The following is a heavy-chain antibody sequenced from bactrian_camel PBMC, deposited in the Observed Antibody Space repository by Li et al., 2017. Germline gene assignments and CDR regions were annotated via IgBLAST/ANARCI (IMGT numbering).Heavy chain of an antibody. CDR2: IDKDGIS. Sequence: HVQLVESGGGLVQPGGSLKLSCRAKGTIYYDACVGWLRQPSGKEREGVAAIDKDGISTYMDSVKGRFTISRDNAKPTMYLQMDNLQPEDTAIYYCAFAPGFTLWRGFLDADVHKFWGRGTQVTVS. V-gene: IGHV3S53*01. J-gene: IGHJ4*01. D-gene: IGHD4*01. CDR3: AFAPGFTLWRGFLDADVHKF. CDR1: GTIYYDAC.